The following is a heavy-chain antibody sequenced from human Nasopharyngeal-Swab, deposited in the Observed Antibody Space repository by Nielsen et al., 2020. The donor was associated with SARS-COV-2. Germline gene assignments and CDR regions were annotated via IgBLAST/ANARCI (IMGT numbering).Heavy chain of an antibody. V-gene: IGHV3-21*01. CDR1: GFTFSDYS. J-gene: IGHJ4*02. CDR2: ISRGSRNI. D-gene: IGHD1-14*01. Sequence: GESLKISCAASGFTFSDYSMNWVRQTPRKGLEWVSPISRGSRNIYYSESVKGRFTISRDNAKNSLYLQMNSLRVDDTAIYYCVRAQYAETEPGNYWGQGTLVTVSS. CDR3: VRAQYAETEPGNY.